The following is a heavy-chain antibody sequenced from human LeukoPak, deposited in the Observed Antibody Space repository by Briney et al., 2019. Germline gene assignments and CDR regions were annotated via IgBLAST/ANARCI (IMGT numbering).Heavy chain of an antibody. V-gene: IGHV3-30-3*01. Sequence: GGFLRLSCAASGFTFSSYAMDWVRQAPGKGLEWVAIISYDGGNKYYADSVKGRFTISRDNSKNTLYLQMNSLRAEDTAVYYCASIMITFGGVIDTFDYWGQGTLVTVSS. CDR2: ISYDGGNK. D-gene: IGHD3-16*02. CDR1: GFTFSSYA. J-gene: IGHJ4*02. CDR3: ASIMITFGGVIDTFDY.